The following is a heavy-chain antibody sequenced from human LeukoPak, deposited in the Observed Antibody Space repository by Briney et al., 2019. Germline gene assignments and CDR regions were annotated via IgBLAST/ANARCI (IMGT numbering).Heavy chain of an antibody. D-gene: IGHD6-13*01. CDR3: ATSGIAAAGPHY. J-gene: IGHJ4*02. Sequence: GGSLRLSCAASGFTFSSYAMHRVRQAPGKGLEYVSAISSNGGSTYYANSVKGRFTISRDNSKNTLYLQMGSLRAEDMAVYYCATSGIAAAGPHYWGQGTLVTVSS. CDR2: ISSNGGST. CDR1: GFTFSSYA. V-gene: IGHV3-64*01.